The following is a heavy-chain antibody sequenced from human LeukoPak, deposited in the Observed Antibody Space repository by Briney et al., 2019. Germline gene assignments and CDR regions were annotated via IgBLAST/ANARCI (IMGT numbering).Heavy chain of an antibody. CDR3: AKGYGSGSYSYYFDY. V-gene: IGHV3-23*01. D-gene: IGHD3-10*01. CDR1: GFTFNNYA. Sequence: GGSLRLSCAASGFTFNNYAMSWVRQAPGKGLEWVSGISGSGGSTYYADSVKGRFTISRDNSKNTLYLQMNSLRAEDTAVYYCAKGYGSGSYSYYFDYWGQGTLVTVSS. CDR2: ISGSGGST. J-gene: IGHJ4*02.